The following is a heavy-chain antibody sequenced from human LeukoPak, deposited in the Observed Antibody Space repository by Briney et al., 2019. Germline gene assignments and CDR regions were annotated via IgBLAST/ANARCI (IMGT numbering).Heavy chain of an antibody. CDR1: GYTFNSHG. J-gene: IGHJ4*02. Sequence: GASVKVSCKASGYTFNSHGISWVRQAPGQGLEWMGWISAYNGNTNYAQKLQGRVTMTTDTSTSTAYMELRSLRSDDTAVYYCARGLWDSSGYLFDYWGQRTLVTVSS. CDR3: ARGLWDSSGYLFDY. V-gene: IGHV1-18*04. CDR2: ISAYNGNT. D-gene: IGHD3-22*01.